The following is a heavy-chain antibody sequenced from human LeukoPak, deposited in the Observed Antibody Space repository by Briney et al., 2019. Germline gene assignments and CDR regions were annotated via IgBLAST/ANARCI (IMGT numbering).Heavy chain of an antibody. J-gene: IGHJ2*01. CDR3: AKLVVVTATYWYFDL. CDR2: IKQDGSET. D-gene: IGHD2-21*02. Sequence: GGSLRLSCAASGFTFSSYWMSWVRQAPGRGLDWVANIKQDGSETYYGDSVKGRFTISRDNAKNTLYLQMNSLRAEDTAVYYCAKLVVVTATYWYFDLWGRGTLVSVSS. CDR1: GFTFSSYW. V-gene: IGHV3-7*03.